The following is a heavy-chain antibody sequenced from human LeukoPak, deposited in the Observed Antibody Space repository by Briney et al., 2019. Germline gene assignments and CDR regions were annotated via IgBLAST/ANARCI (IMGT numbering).Heavy chain of an antibody. D-gene: IGHD3-22*01. CDR2: INPNSGGT. CDR1: GYTFTSYY. Sequence: ASVKISCKASGYTFTSYYMHWVRQAPGQGLEWMGWINPNSGGTNYAQKFQGRVTMTRDTSISTAYMELSRLRSDDTAVYYCAREGYYYDSSGFDYWGQGTLVTVSS. CDR3: AREGYYYDSSGFDY. J-gene: IGHJ4*02. V-gene: IGHV1-2*02.